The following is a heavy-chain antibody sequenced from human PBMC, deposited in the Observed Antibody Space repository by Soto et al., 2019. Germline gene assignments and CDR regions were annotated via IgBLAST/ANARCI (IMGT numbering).Heavy chain of an antibody. Sequence: SETLSLTCTVTGGTFSGYYWTWILQSAGGGLEWIGRIYSSGSTNYNPSLKSRVTISLDASMNHFSLRLSSVTAADTAVYYCARGQRFSDWFDPWGQGTLVTVSS. J-gene: IGHJ5*02. D-gene: IGHD3-3*01. CDR1: GGTFSGYY. CDR2: IYSSGST. CDR3: ARGQRFSDWFDP. V-gene: IGHV4-4*07.